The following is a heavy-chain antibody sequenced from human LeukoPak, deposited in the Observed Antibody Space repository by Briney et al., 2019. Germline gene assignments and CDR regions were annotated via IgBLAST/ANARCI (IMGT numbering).Heavy chain of an antibody. J-gene: IGHJ4*02. D-gene: IGHD1-26*01. CDR2: IYYGGST. CDR3: ARGGSYWGISEI. Sequence: SETLSLTCTVSGGSISSGGYYWSWIRQHPGKGLEWIGYIYYGGSTYYNPSLKSRVTISVDKSKNQFSLKLSSVTAADTAVYCWARGGSYWGISEIWGQGTLVTVSS. V-gene: IGHV4-31*09. CDR1: GGSISSGGYY.